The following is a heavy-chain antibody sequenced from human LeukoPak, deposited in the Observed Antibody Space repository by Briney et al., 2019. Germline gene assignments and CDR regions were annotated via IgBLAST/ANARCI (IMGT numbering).Heavy chain of an antibody. CDR3: ARWDGSGSYYTSFDY. Sequence: GGSLTLSCAASGCSFSGNYLSWIRQPPGKGLEWVSYISSSSSYTNYAGSVKGRFTISRDNAKKALYLQMNSLRGEDTAVYYCARWDGSGSYYTSFDYWGQGTLVTVSS. V-gene: IGHV3-11*03. CDR1: GCSFSGNY. J-gene: IGHJ4*02. CDR2: ISSSSSYT. D-gene: IGHD3-10*01.